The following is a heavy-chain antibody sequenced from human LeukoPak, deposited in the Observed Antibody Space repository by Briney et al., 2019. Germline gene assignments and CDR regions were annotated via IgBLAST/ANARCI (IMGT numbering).Heavy chain of an antibody. CDR1: GGSISSYY. D-gene: IGHD5-24*01. CDR2: IYYSGGT. J-gene: IGHJ4*02. V-gene: IGHV4-59*01. CDR3: ARGTDDYKFDF. Sequence: SETLSLTCTVSGGSISSYYRNWLRQSPGKGLEWMGYIYYSGGTKYNPSLKSRVTISLDLSKSQFSLKLSSVFAADTAIYYCARGTDDYKFDFWGQGALVTVSS.